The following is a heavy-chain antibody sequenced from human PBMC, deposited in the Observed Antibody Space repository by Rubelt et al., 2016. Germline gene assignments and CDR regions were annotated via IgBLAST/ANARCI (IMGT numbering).Heavy chain of an antibody. V-gene: IGHV4-34*01. CDR2: INPSGNT. Sequence: QVHLQQWGAGLLKPSETLSLTCAVYGGSISGYYWSWIRQPPGKGLEWIGEINPSGNTDYNPSLKSRVTLSAEKSKNQLSLKLSSVTAADTAVYYCARDIGVTGIHSYYYGMDVWGQGTTVTVSS. CDR1: GGSISGYY. CDR3: ARDIGVTGIHSYYYGMDV. J-gene: IGHJ6*02. D-gene: IGHD1-20*01.